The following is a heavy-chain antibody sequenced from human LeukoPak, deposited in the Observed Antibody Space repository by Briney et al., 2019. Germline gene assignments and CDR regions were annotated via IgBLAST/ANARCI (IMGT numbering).Heavy chain of an antibody. J-gene: IGHJ4*02. CDR2: IKQDGSER. CDR3: ASSLGPLTDY. CDR1: GFISSSYW. Sequence: GGSLRLSCAASGFISSSYWMSWVRQAPGKGLEWVANIKQDGSERYYGDSVKGRFTISRDNAKNSLYLQMSSLRAEDTAVYYCASSLGPLTDYWGQGTLVTVSS. D-gene: IGHD7-27*01. V-gene: IGHV3-7*01.